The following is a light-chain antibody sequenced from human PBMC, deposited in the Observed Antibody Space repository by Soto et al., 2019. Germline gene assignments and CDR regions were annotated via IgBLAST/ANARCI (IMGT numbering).Light chain of an antibody. CDR2: GAS. CDR1: QSVSSN. Sequence: EIVMTQSPATLSVSPGERATLSCRASQSVSSNLAWYQQKPGQAPRLLIYGASNRATGIPDRFSGSGSGTDFTLTISRLEPEDFAVYCCQQYGSSGTFGQGTKVDIK. V-gene: IGKV3-20*01. CDR3: QQYGSSGT. J-gene: IGKJ1*01.